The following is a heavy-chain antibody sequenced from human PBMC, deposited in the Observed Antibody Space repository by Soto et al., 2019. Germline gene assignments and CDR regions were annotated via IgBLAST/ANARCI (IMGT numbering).Heavy chain of an antibody. D-gene: IGHD1-1*01. CDR2: TYYRSKWYN. Sequence: SQTLSLTCAISGDSVSSNSAAWNWLRQSPSRGLEWLGRTYYRSKWYNDYAVSVKSRITINPDTSKNQFSLQLNSVTPEDTAVYYCARETVFTLRTGTIDYWGQGTLVTVSS. CDR3: ARETVFTLRTGTIDY. CDR1: GDSVSSNSAA. J-gene: IGHJ4*02. V-gene: IGHV6-1*01.